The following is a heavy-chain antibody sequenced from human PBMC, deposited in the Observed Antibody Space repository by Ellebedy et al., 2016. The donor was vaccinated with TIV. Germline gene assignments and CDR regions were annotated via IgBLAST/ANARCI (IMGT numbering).Heavy chain of an antibody. CDR1: RYTLTAYY. J-gene: IGHJ4*02. Sequence: AASVKVSCKAPRYTLTAYYVHWARQAPGQGLEWMGWISLNSGATNYARKFQGRVTMTRDTSISTAYMELSSLRSEDTALYYCATMTWKAAPVGHWGQGTLVTVSS. CDR3: ATMTWKAAPVGH. V-gene: IGHV1-2*02. D-gene: IGHD1-1*01. CDR2: ISLNSGAT.